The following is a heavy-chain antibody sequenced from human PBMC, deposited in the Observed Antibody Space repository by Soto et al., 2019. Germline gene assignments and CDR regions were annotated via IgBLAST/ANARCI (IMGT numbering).Heavy chain of an antibody. D-gene: IGHD3-16*02. V-gene: IGHV1-69*06. CDR2: IIPIFGTA. Sequence: SVTVSCTPCGGTLISYAISWAQQAPGQGLEWMGGIIPIFGTANYAQKFQGRVTITADKSTSKAYMEQSTPRPEDTAVYYWARVRNVICFDYWGQGTLVTVS. CDR3: ARVRNVICFDY. J-gene: IGHJ4*02. CDR1: GGTLISYA.